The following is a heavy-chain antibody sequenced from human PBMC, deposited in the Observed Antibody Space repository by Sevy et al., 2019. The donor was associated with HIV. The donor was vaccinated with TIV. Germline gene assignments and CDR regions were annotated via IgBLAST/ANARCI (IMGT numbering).Heavy chain of an antibody. CDR2: INQDGSER. CDR3: ARGGVLEWPLGPFDY. V-gene: IGHV3-7*03. Sequence: GGSLRLSCAASGFTFSRFWMSWVRQAPGKGLEWVAYINQDGSERYYVDSVKGRFTISRDNAKNSLYLQMNSLRGEDTAVFFCARGGVLEWPLGPFDYWGQGTLVTVSS. CDR1: GFTFSRFW. D-gene: IGHD3-3*01. J-gene: IGHJ4*02.